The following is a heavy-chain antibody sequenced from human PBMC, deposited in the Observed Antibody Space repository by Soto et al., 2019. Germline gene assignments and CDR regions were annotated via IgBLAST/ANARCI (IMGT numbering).Heavy chain of an antibody. CDR3: VRDGTKTLRDWFDP. Sequence: SATLSLTRTLSGASISGFYWSWIQKSAGKGLEWFGRIYATGTTDYNPSLKSRVMMSVDTSKKQFSLKLRSVTAADTAVYYCVRDGTKTLRDWFDPWGQGMSVTVSS. D-gene: IGHD1-1*01. J-gene: IGHJ5*02. CDR2: IYATGTT. CDR1: GASISGFY. V-gene: IGHV4-4*07.